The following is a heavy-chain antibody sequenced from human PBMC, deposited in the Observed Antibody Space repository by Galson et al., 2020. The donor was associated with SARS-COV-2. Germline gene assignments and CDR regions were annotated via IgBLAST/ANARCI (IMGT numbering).Heavy chain of an antibody. CDR3: ARRYCEGGRCHYFEY. Sequence: GGSLRLSCAASGFTFSSYAFHWVRQTPGKGLEYVSAINPNGGSTYYANSVKGRFTISRDNSKNTLYLQMGSLRAEDTAMYYCARRYCEGGRCHYFEYWGQGTQVTVSS. J-gene: IGHJ4*02. D-gene: IGHD2-15*01. CDR1: GFTFSSYA. V-gene: IGHV3-64*01. CDR2: INPNGGST.